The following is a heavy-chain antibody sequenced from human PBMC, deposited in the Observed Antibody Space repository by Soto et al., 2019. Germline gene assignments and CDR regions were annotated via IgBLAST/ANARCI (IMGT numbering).Heavy chain of an antibody. CDR1: GGSVSSGGNY. V-gene: IGHV4-39*01. CDR3: ARGLSSPSAAGV. CDR2: VHDTGTT. Sequence: QLQLQESGPGLVKPSETLSLTCAVSGGSVSSGGNYWGWIRQSPGKGLEWIGCVHDTGTTHYNPSLTCRVTIPVDTSKNQFSLNVNSVTAADTAVYYCARGLSSPSAAGVWGQGTLVTVSS. D-gene: IGHD6-6*01. J-gene: IGHJ4*02.